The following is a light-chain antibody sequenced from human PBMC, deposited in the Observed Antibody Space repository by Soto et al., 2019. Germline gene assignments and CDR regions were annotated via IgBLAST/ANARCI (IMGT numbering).Light chain of an antibody. V-gene: IGKV3-11*01. Sequence: EIVLTQSPATLSLSPGERATLSCRASQNVRSYLAWYQQKPGQAPRLLIHDASSRATGIPDRFSGSGSGTDFTLTISSLEPEDSAVYYCQQRTNWPTSTVGQGTRLEI. CDR3: QQRTNWPTST. CDR2: DAS. CDR1: QNVRSY. J-gene: IGKJ5*01.